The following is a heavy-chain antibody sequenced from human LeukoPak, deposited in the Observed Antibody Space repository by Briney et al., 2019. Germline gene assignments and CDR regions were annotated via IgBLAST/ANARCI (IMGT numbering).Heavy chain of an antibody. Sequence: ASVKVSCKASGYTFTTAGITWVRQAPGQGLEWLGWITPYNGSPTYAQRLQGRVTLTTDTSTTTAYMELRSLTSDDTAIYYCARAGDGAYDYWGQGTLVTVSS. CDR3: ARAGDGAYDY. CDR2: ITPYNGSP. D-gene: IGHD4-17*01. J-gene: IGHJ4*02. V-gene: IGHV1-18*01. CDR1: GYTFTTAG.